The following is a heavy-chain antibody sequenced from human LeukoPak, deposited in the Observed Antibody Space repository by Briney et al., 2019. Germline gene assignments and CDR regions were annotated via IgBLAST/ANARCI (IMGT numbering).Heavy chain of an antibody. J-gene: IGHJ5*01. Sequence: SETLSLTCTVSGGSISSSYWSWIRQSPGKGLEWIGYVYHSGSTNYSPSLKSRVTISVDTSKNHFSLKLNSVTAADTAVYYRARRSISWFDSWGRGTLVTVSS. CDR3: ARRSISWFDS. CDR2: VYHSGST. CDR1: GGSISSSY. V-gene: IGHV4-59*08.